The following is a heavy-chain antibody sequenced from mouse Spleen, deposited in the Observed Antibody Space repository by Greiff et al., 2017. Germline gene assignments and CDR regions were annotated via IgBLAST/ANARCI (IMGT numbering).Heavy chain of an antibody. J-gene: IGHJ4*01. D-gene: IGHD2-10*02. V-gene: IGHV1-53*01. Sequence: QVQLQQPGTELVKPGASVKLSCKASGYTFTSYWMHWVKQRPGQGLEWIGNINPSNGGTNYNEKFKSKATLTVDKSSSTAYMQLSSLTSEDSAVYDCARAYGYGNYGSYAMDYWGQGTSVTVSS. CDR2: INPSNGGT. CDR1: GYTFTSYW. CDR3: ARAYGYGNYGSYAMDY.